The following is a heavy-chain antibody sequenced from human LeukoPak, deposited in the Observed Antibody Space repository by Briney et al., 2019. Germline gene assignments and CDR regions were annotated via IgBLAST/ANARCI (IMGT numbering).Heavy chain of an antibody. Sequence: PGGSLRLSCAASGVTSSSYAMSWVREAPARGLEWVSSLRGNGDTFYADSVRGRFTLSRDESRNTVYLHLNKLRVEDTAVYYCAKASWVSTADAVLWGQGTVVTVSS. D-gene: IGHD3-16*01. CDR2: LRGNGDT. CDR1: GVTSSSYA. J-gene: IGHJ4*02. CDR3: AKASWVSTADAVL. V-gene: IGHV3-23*01.